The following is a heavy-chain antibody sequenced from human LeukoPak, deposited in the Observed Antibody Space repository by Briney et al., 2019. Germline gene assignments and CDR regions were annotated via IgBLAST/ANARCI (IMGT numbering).Heavy chain of an antibody. V-gene: IGHV3-23*01. J-gene: IGHJ4*02. D-gene: IGHD3-22*01. CDR1: GFTFSSYG. CDR2: ITNGDST. Sequence: GGTLRLSCAASGFTFSSYGMSWVRQAPGKGLEWVSGITNGDSTYYADSVKGRFTISRDNSKNTLYLQVNSLRAEDTAVYYCARARRPPAESRGYYFDYWGQGTLVTVSS. CDR3: ARARRPPAESRGYYFDY.